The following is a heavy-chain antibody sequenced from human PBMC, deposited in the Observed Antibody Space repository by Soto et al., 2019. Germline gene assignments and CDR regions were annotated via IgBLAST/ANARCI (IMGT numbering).Heavy chain of an antibody. V-gene: IGHV1-18*01. CDR1: GYTFTSFG. CDR2: ISAYNGNT. J-gene: IGHJ4*02. Sequence: QVQLVQSGAEVKKPGASVKVSCKASGYTFTSFGISWLRQAPGQGLEWMGWISAYNGNTKYAQKLQGRVTMTKDTSTSTAYMELRSLRSDDTAVYYCVRDLGSMVRGIVPLFDYWGQGTLVTVSS. CDR3: VRDLGSMVRGIVPLFDY. D-gene: IGHD3-10*01.